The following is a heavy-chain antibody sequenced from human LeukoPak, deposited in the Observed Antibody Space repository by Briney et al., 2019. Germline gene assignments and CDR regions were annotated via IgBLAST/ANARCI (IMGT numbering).Heavy chain of an antibody. V-gene: IGHV3-74*01. CDR2: VKSDGTYT. Sequence: PGGSLRLSCAASGFIFSSYWMHWVRQPPGKGLMYVSRVKSDGTYTSYADSVKGRFTISRDNARNTLYLQMSSLRDEDTAVYYCARDHYGYNSLDHWGQGTLVTVSS. CDR1: GFIFSSYW. J-gene: IGHJ4*02. D-gene: IGHD5-24*01. CDR3: ARDHYGYNSLDH.